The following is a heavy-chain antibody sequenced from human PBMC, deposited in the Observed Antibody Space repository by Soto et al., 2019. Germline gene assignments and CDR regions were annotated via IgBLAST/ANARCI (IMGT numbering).Heavy chain of an antibody. D-gene: IGHD3-3*01. Sequence: SETLSLTCTVSGGSISSGGYYWSWIRQHPGKGLEWIGYIYYSGSTYYNPSLKSRVTISVDTSKNQFSLKLSSVTDADTAVYYCARARMDYDFWSGYNYYYYGMDVWGQGTTVTVSS. CDR1: GGSISSGGYY. CDR3: ARARMDYDFWSGYNYYYYGMDV. CDR2: IYYSGST. J-gene: IGHJ6*02. V-gene: IGHV4-31*03.